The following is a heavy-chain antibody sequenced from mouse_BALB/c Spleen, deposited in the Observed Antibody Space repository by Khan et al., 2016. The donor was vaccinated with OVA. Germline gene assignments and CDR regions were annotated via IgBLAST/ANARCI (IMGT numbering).Heavy chain of an antibody. V-gene: IGHV1S132*01. CDR1: GYTFTNYW. CDR2: IFPGTGTT. CDR3: ARGYFGNHEFAY. Sequence: QVQLKQSGAELVKPGASVKLSCKTSGYTFTNYWIQWIKQRPGQGLGWIGQIFPGTGTTYYNEIFKAKATLTIDTSSSTAYMQLTSLTSEDSAVYFCARGYFGNHEFAYWGQGTLVTVSP. J-gene: IGHJ3*01. D-gene: IGHD2-1*01.